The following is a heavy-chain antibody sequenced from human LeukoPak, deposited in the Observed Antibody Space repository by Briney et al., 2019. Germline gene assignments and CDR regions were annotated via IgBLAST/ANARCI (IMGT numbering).Heavy chain of an antibody. D-gene: IGHD4-17*01. CDR3: ARGDDYGDYWGLY. CDR1: GYTFTGYY. J-gene: IGHJ4*02. CDR2: INPDSGGT. Sequence: VASVKVSCKASGYTFTGYYMHWVRQAPGQGLEWMGWINPDSGGTIYAQNFQGRVTMTRDTSISTAYMELRSLISDDAAVYYCARGDDYGDYWGLYWGQGTLVTVSS. V-gene: IGHV1-2*02.